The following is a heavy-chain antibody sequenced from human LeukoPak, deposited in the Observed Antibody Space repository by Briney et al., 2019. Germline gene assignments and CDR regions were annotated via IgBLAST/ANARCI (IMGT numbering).Heavy chain of an antibody. Sequence: PGGSLRLSCAASGFTFSIHDMYWIRQSPGKGLECVSVISRGGISYYADSVKGRFTISRDNAKNSLYLQMNSLRAEDTAVYYCATYSSLNRREFQFWGQGTLLTVSS. CDR1: GFTFSIHD. D-gene: IGHD3-22*01. CDR3: ATYSSLNRREFQF. V-gene: IGHV3-69-1*01. CDR2: ISRGGIS. J-gene: IGHJ1*01.